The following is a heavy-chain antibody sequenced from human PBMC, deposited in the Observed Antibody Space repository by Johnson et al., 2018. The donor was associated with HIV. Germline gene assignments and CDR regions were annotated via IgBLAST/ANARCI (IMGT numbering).Heavy chain of an antibody. CDR3: AKSQVEMATTGAFDI. CDR2: IKQDGSEK. V-gene: IGHV3-7*05. J-gene: IGHJ3*02. D-gene: IGHD5-24*01. CDR1: GFTFSDYW. Sequence: AQLVESGGGLVQPGGSLRLSCTASGFTFSDYWMSWVRQAPGKGLEWVANIKQDGSEKYYVDSVKGRFTISRDNAKNSLYLQMNSLRAEDTALYYCAKSQVEMATTGAFDIWGQGTMVTVSS.